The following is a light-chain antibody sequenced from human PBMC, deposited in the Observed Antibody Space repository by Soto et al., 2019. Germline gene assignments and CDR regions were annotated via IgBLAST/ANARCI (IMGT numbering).Light chain of an antibody. V-gene: IGLV2-8*01. CDR3: SSYAGIHNLGV. CDR1: SSDVGGYKY. J-gene: IGLJ1*01. Sequence: QSALTQPPSASGSPGQSVTISCTGTSSDVGGYKYVSWYQQHPGKAPKLMIFEVNKRPSGVPDRFSGSKSGNTASLTVSGLHAEDEADYYYSSYAGIHNLGVFGTGNKVTVL. CDR2: EVN.